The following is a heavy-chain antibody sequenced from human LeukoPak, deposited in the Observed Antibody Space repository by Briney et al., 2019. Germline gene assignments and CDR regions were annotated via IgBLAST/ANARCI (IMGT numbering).Heavy chain of an antibody. CDR1: GFTISNYK. CDR3: GKAGWLYAFDI. J-gene: IGHJ3*02. Sequence: GGSLRLSCAASGFTISNYKMNWVRQAPGKGLVWVSRIHSDGSSTSYADSVKGRFTISRDNAKNTLYLQLNSLRAEDTAVYYCGKAGWLYAFDIWGQGTMVTVSS. CDR2: IHSDGSST. V-gene: IGHV3-74*01. D-gene: IGHD6-19*01.